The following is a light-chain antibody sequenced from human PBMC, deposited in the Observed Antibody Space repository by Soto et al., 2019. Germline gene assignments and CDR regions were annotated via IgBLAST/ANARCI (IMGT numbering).Light chain of an antibody. Sequence: DIQMTQSPSTLSASVGDRVTITCRASQSISSWLAWYQQKPGKAPKLLIYKASTLESGVPSRFSGSGSGTEVTLTISSLQPDDFATYYCQQYNSYPWTLGQGTKLEIK. CDR1: QSISSW. V-gene: IGKV1-5*03. J-gene: IGKJ2*02. CDR2: KAS. CDR3: QQYNSYPWT.